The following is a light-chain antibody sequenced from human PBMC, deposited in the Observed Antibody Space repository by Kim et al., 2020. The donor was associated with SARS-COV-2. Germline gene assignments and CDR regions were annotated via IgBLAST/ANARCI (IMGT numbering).Light chain of an antibody. CDR1: QSISSY. J-gene: IGKJ4*01. Sequence: ASVGDRVTITCRASQSISSYLNWYQVEPGKAPKLLIYAASSLQSGVPSRFSGSASGTDFTLTISSLHPEDFATYYCQQTYYTPPTFGGGTKVDIK. V-gene: IGKV1-39*01. CDR2: AAS. CDR3: QQTYYTPPT.